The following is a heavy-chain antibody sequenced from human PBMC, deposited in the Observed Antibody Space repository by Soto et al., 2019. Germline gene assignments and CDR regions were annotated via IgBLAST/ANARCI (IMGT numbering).Heavy chain of an antibody. D-gene: IGHD6-13*01. V-gene: IGHV1-46*01. CDR1: GYTFTSYY. Sequence: QVQLVQSGAEVKKPGASVKVSCKASGYTFTSYYMHWVRQAPGQGLEWMGIINPSGGSTSYAQKFQGRVTMTRDTSTSTVYMELSSLRSEDTAMYYCARIPRAGRGIAAHRGAFDIWGQGTMVTVSS. CDR3: ARIPRAGRGIAAHRGAFDI. J-gene: IGHJ3*02. CDR2: INPSGGST.